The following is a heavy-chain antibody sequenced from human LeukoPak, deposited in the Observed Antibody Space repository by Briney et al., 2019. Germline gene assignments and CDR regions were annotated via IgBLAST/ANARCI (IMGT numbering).Heavy chain of an antibody. J-gene: IGHJ4*02. V-gene: IGHV4-34*01. CDR1: VGSFSGYY. Sequence: SETLSLTRAVYVGSFSGYYWSWIRHPPGKGLEWIGEINNSGSTNYNTSLKRRVTISVDTSKNQLSLKLSSVTAAGTAVYYCAGAAHRSQNLDYWGQGTLVTVSS. CDR2: INNSGST. D-gene: IGHD6-6*01. CDR3: AGAAHRSQNLDY.